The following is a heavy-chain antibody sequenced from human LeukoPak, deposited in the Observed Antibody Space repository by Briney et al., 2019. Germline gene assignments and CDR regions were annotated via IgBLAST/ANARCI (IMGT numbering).Heavy chain of an antibody. V-gene: IGHV3-23*01. J-gene: IGHJ4*02. CDR3: AKRDTSGFYYFDY. Sequence: PGGSLRLSCAASGFTFSSYAMGWVRQAPGKGLEWVSTFSSRGGSTYYADSVKGRFTVSRDNSKNTLYLQMNSLRAEDTAVYYCAKRDTSGFYYFDYWGQGTLVTVSS. CDR2: FSSRGGST. D-gene: IGHD6-19*01. CDR1: GFTFSSYA.